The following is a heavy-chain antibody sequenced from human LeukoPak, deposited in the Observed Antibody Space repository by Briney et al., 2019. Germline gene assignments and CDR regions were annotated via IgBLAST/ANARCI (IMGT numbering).Heavy chain of an antibody. CDR2: IYTSGST. V-gene: IGHV4-4*07. CDR1: GGSISSYY. J-gene: IGHJ6*03. Sequence: SETLSLTCTVSGGSISSYYWSWIRQPAGKGLEWIGRIYTSGSTNYNPSLKSRVTMSVDTSKNQFSLKLSSVTAADTAVYYCARDELEVGYYDFWSAAHYYMDVWGKGTTVTVSS. D-gene: IGHD3-3*01. CDR3: ARDELEVGYYDFWSAAHYYMDV.